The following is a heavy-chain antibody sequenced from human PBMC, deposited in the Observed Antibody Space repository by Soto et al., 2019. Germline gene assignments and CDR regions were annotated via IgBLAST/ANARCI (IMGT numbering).Heavy chain of an antibody. J-gene: IGHJ6*02. CDR2: ISYDGSNK. Sequence: GGSLRLSCAASGFTFSSYGMHWVRQAPGKGLEWVAVISYDGSNKYYADSVKGRFTISRDNSKNTLYLQMNSLRAEDTAVYYCAKDLRAARPGYYYYGMDVWGQGTTVTVSS. CDR3: AKDLRAARPGYYYYGMDV. CDR1: GFTFSSYG. D-gene: IGHD6-6*01. V-gene: IGHV3-30*18.